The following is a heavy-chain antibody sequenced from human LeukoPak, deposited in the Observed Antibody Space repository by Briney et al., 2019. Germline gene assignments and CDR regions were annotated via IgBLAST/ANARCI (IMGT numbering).Heavy chain of an antibody. CDR2: IIPIFGTA. Sequence: ASVKVSCKASGYTFTGYYMHWVRQAPGQGLEWMGGIIPIFGTANYAQKFQGRVTITADKSTSTAYMELSSLRSEDMAVYYCARDVTASENYYDSSGYWAVYYFDYWGQGTLVTVSS. V-gene: IGHV1-69*06. D-gene: IGHD3-22*01. CDR3: ARDVTASENYYDSSGYWAVYYFDY. CDR1: GYTFTGYY. J-gene: IGHJ4*02.